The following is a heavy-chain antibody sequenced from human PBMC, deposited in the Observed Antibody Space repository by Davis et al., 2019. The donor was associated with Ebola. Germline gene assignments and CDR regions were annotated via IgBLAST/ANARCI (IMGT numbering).Heavy chain of an antibody. J-gene: IGHJ5*02. CDR2: IYYSGST. V-gene: IGHV4-59*01. CDR1: GGSISSYY. Sequence: SETLSLTCTVSGGSISSYYWSWIRQPPGKGLEWIGYIYYSGSTNYNPSLKSRVTISVDTSKNQFSLKLSSVTAADTAVYYCAGLPAIVVVPAALGWFDPWGQGTLVAVSS. CDR3: AGLPAIVVVPAALGWFDP. D-gene: IGHD2-2*01.